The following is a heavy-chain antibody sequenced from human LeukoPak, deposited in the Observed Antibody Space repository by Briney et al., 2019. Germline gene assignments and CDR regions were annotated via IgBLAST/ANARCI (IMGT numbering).Heavy chain of an antibody. Sequence: ASVKVSCKTSGFTFTSNGISWVRQAPGQGLEWMGWINAYNGKTNYPQKFQDRVTMTTDTSTSTAYLELRNLRSDDTAVYYCARAAGSGWDQPFDYWGQGTLVTVSS. D-gene: IGHD6-19*01. CDR3: ARAAGSGWDQPFDY. V-gene: IGHV1-18*01. CDR2: INAYNGKT. J-gene: IGHJ4*02. CDR1: GFTFTSNG.